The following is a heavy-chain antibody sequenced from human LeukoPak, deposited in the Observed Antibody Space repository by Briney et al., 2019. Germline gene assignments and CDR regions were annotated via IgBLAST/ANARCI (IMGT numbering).Heavy chain of an antibody. V-gene: IGHV3-66*01. CDR2: IYSGGSA. CDR1: GFTVSSNY. D-gene: IGHD3-9*01. CDR3: ARDLRYFDWLLSHYYYYGMDV. Sequence: GGSLRLSCAASGFTVSSNYMSWVRQAPGKVLEWVSVIYSGGSAYYADSVKGRFTISRDNSKNTLYLQMNSLRAEDTAVYYCARDLRYFDWLLSHYYYYGMDVWGQGTTATVSS. J-gene: IGHJ6*02.